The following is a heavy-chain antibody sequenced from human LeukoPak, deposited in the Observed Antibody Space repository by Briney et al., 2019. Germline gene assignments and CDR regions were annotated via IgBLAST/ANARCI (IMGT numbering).Heavy chain of an antibody. D-gene: IGHD5-18*01. V-gene: IGHV4-59*08. CDR2: IYYSGST. CDR3: ARQLWLFDAFDI. CDR1: GGSISSYY. J-gene: IGHJ3*02. Sequence: SETLSLTCTVSGGSISSYYWSWIRQPPGKGLEWIGYIYYSGSTNYNPSLKSRVTISVDTSKNQFSLKLSSVTAADTAAYYCARQLWLFDAFDIWGQGTMVTVSS.